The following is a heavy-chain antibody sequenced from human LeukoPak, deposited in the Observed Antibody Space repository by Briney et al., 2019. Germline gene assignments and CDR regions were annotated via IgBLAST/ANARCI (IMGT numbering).Heavy chain of an antibody. D-gene: IGHD6-13*01. CDR3: ARAAAAGFDY. CDR2: INHSGST. J-gene: IGHJ4*02. CDR1: GGSFSGYY. V-gene: IGHV4-34*01. Sequence: PSETLSLTCAVYGGSFSGYYWSWIRQPPGKGLEWIGEINHSGSTNYNPSLKSRVTISVDTSKNQFSLKLSSVTDEDTAVYYCARAAAAGFDYWGQGTLVTVPS.